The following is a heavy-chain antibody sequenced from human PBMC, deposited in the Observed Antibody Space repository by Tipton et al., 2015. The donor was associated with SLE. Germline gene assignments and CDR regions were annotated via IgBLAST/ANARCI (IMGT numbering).Heavy chain of an antibody. Sequence: SLRLSCAVSGFTFSSYAMHWVRQAPGKGLEWVAVISYGGSNKYYAASVKGRFTISRDNSKNTLYLQMNSLRAEDTAVYYCARAEDIVVVPAASSGLDVWGRGTTVTV. CDR3: ARAEDIVVVPAASSGLDV. J-gene: IGHJ6*02. CDR2: ISYGGSNK. CDR1: GFTFSSYA. V-gene: IGHV3-30*04. D-gene: IGHD2-2*01.